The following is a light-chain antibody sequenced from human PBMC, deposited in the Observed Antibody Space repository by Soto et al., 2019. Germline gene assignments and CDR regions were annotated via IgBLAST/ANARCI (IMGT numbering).Light chain of an antibody. CDR1: QSVHNF. J-gene: IGKJ5*01. CDR2: GAS. CDR3: QQRSDWPPIT. V-gene: IGKV3-11*01. Sequence: EVVLTQSPATLSLSPGDRAALSCKASQSVHNFLAWYRQKPGQAPRLLIYGASNRAAGIPHRFSGSGSGTDFTLTINSLEPEYFAVYFCQQRSDWPPITFGQGTRLDIK.